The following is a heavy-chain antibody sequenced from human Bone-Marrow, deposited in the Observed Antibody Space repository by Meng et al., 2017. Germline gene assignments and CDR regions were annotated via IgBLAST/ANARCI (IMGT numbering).Heavy chain of an antibody. D-gene: IGHD6-19*01. CDR2: IVLGGTT. CDR3: ARDREGGWYED. Sequence: EVQLVESGGGLIQPGGFLRLSCAASGFTVSSSHMSWVRQAPGKGLEWVSVIVLGGTTYYADSVKGRVTISRDNSKNTLYLQMNSLRAEDTAVYYCARDREGGWYEDWGQGTLVTVSS. CDR1: GFTVSSSH. V-gene: IGHV3-53*01. J-gene: IGHJ4*02.